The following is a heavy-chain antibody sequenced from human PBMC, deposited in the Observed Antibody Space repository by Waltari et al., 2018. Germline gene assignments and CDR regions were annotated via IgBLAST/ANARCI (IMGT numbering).Heavy chain of an antibody. D-gene: IGHD5-18*01. CDR2: IKHSGRP. CDR3: ARGWGRGYRSINWVDP. J-gene: IGHJ5*02. V-gene: IGHV4-34*02. Sequence: QVQLQQWGARLLKPSETLSLTCGVHGGSFSGFYWTWIRQSPGRGLEWIAEIKHSGRPGYNPSLASRVTSSLDTSKDESSLDLTPVTAAVTAVYYCARGWGRGYRSINWVDPWGQGSLVTVSS. CDR1: GGSFSGFY.